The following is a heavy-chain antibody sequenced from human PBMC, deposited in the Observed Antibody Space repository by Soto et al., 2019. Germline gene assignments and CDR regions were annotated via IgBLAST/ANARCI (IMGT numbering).Heavy chain of an antibody. V-gene: IGHV3-64D*06. D-gene: IGHD4-17*01. Sequence: GGSLRLSCSASGFTFSMFSMHWVRQAPGKGLEYVSGISSNGDSTYYADSVKGRFTISRDNSKDTPYLQMSSLRAVDTAVYYCVHPRSTVQIPPTWGQGTLVTVSS. CDR1: GFTFSMFS. J-gene: IGHJ5*02. CDR2: ISSNGDST. CDR3: VHPRSTVQIPPT.